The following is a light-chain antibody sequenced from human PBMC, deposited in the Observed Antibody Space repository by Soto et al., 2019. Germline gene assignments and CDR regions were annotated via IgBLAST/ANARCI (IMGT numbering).Light chain of an antibody. CDR2: EVS. V-gene: IGLV2-14*01. Sequence: QSALTQPASVSGSPGQSITISCTGTSSDVGGYNYVSWYQQHPGKAPKLMIYEVSNRPSGASNRFSGSKSGNTASLTISGLQAEDEADYYCSSYTSNSTYVFGTGTKVTVL. CDR3: SSYTSNSTYV. CDR1: SSDVGGYNY. J-gene: IGLJ1*01.